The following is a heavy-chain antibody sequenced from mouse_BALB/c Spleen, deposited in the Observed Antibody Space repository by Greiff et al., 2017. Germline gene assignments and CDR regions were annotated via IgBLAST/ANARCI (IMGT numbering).Heavy chain of an antibody. V-gene: IGHV5-6-4*01. D-gene: IGHD2-4*01. J-gene: IGHJ1*01. Sequence: EVNVVESGGGLVKPGGSLKLSCAASGFTFSSYTMSWVRQTPEKRLEWVATISNGGGYTYYPDSVKGRFTISKYNAKSTLYLQMSSLKSEETAMYYCTGSYYDYDEGYWYFEVWGAGTTVTVSS. CDR1: GFTFSSYT. CDR3: TGSYYDYDEGYWYFEV. CDR2: ISNGGGYT.